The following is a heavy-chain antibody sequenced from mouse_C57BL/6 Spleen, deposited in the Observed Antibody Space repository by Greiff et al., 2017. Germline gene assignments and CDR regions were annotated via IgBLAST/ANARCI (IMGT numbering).Heavy chain of an antibody. D-gene: IGHD2-3*01. CDR3: ARSMENDGYYDY. Sequence: VKLQQSGAELAKPGASVKLSCKASGYTFTSYWMHWVKQRPGQGLEWIGYINPSSGYTKYNQKFKDKARLTADKSSSTAYMQLSSLTYEDSAVYYCARSMENDGYYDYWGKAPLSQSPQ. CDR1: GYTFTSYW. V-gene: IGHV1-7*01. J-gene: IGHJ2*01. CDR2: INPSSGYT.